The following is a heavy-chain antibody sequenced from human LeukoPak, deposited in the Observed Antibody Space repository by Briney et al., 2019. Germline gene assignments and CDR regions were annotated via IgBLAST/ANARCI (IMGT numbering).Heavy chain of an antibody. CDR2: ISGSGGST. J-gene: IGHJ3*02. V-gene: IGHV3-23*01. Sequence: PGGSLRLSCAASGFTFSSYAMSWVRQAPGKGLEWVSAISGSGGSTYYADSVKGRFTISRDNSKNTLYLQMNSLRAEDTAVYYCAKFPSSKQQLERDAFDIWGQGTMVTVSS. CDR3: AKFPSSKQQLERDAFDI. CDR1: GFTFSSYA. D-gene: IGHD6-13*01.